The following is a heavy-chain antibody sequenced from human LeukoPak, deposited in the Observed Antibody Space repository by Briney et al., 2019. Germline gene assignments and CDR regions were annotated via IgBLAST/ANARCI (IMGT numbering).Heavy chain of an antibody. J-gene: IGHJ4*02. D-gene: IGHD5-18*01. Sequence: GTSVKVSCKASGFTFTSSAVQWVRQARGQRLEWIGWIVVGSGNTNYAQKFQERVTITRDMSTSTAYMELSSLRAEDTAVYYCARGRLQLWFQNLFDYWGQGTLVTVSS. CDR2: IVVGSGNT. CDR1: GFTFTSSA. CDR3: ARGRLQLWFQNLFDY. V-gene: IGHV1-58*01.